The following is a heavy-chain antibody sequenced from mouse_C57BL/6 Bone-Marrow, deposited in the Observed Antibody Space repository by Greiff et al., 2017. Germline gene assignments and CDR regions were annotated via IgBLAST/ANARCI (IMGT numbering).Heavy chain of an antibody. CDR2: IYYSGTI. CDR3: ARECGSSYWYFDV. J-gene: IGHJ1*03. Sequence: EVQLQESGPGLVKPSQTVFLTCTVTGISITTGNYRWSWIRQFPGNKLEWIGYIYYSGTITYNPSLTSRTTITRDTPKNQFFLEMNSLTAEDTATYYCARECGSSYWYFDVWGTGTTVTASS. V-gene: IGHV3-5*01. D-gene: IGHD1-1*01. CDR1: GISITTGNYR.